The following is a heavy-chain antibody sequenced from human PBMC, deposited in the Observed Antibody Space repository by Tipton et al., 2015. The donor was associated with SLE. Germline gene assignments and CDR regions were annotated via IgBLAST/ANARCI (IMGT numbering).Heavy chain of an antibody. V-gene: IGHV3-74*01. CDR2: INTDGRTT. J-gene: IGHJ6*03. CDR3: ARDFRDPAPYYFYYMDV. CDR1: GFTFSSYW. Sequence: SLRLSCAASGFTFSSYWMHWVRQAPGKGLVWVSRINTDGRTTTYADSVKGRFTISRDNAKNTLYLQMNSLRAEDTAIYYCARDFRDPAPYYFYYMDVWGKGTTVTVSS.